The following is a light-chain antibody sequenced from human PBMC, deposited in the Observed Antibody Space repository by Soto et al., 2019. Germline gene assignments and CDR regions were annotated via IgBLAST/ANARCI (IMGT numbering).Light chain of an antibody. V-gene: IGLV2-14*01. CDR3: SSYGSTSTRYV. CDR1: SSDVGGYNY. CDR2: EVS. Sequence: QSALTQPASVSGSPGQSITISCTGTSSDVGGYNYVSWYQQHPGKAPKLMIYEVSNRPSGVSNRFSGYKSGNTASLTISGLKADDECDYFCSSYGSTSTRYVFGTGTKLTVL. J-gene: IGLJ1*01.